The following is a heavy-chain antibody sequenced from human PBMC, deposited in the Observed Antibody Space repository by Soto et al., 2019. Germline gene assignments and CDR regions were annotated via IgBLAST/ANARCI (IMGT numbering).Heavy chain of an antibody. V-gene: IGHV4-59*01. CDR3: ARDLSDALNSFDAFVI. D-gene: IGHD1-1*01. Sequence: SETLSLTCTVSGGSISSYYWSWIRQPPGKGLEWIGYIYYSGSTNYNPSLKSRVTISVDTSKNQFSLKLSSVTAADTAVYYCARDLSDALNSFDAFVILGQATMVTV. CDR1: GGSISSYY. J-gene: IGHJ3*02. CDR2: IYYSGST.